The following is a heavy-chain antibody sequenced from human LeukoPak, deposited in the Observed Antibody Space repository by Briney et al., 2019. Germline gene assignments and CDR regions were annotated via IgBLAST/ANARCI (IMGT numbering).Heavy chain of an antibody. CDR3: ARDGYHYYGSGTYFGYYYMDV. J-gene: IGHJ6*03. Sequence: GGSLRLSCAASGFTFSSYAMSWVRQAPGKGLEWVSAISGSGVSTYYADSVKGRFTISRDNAKNSLYLQMNSLRAEDTAVYYCARDGYHYYGSGTYFGYYYMDVWGKGTTVTISS. D-gene: IGHD3-10*01. CDR1: GFTFSSYA. CDR2: ISGSGVST. V-gene: IGHV3-23*01.